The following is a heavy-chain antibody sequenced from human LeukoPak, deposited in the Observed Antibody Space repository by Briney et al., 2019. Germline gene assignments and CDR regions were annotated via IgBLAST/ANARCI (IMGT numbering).Heavy chain of an antibody. J-gene: IGHJ3*02. Sequence: PGRSLRLSCAASGFTFSSYGMHWVRQAPGKGLEWVAVISYDGSNKYYADSVKGRFTISRDNSKNTLYLQMNSLRSEDTAVYYCARDRGNYYDSSGPTHDAFDIWGQGTMVTVSS. CDR1: GFTFSSYG. CDR2: ISYDGSNK. D-gene: IGHD3-22*01. CDR3: ARDRGNYYDSSGPTHDAFDI. V-gene: IGHV3-30*03.